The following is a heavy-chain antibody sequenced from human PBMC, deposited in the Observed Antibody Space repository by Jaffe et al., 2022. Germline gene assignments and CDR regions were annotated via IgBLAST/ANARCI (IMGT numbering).Heavy chain of an antibody. V-gene: IGHV2-5*01. D-gene: IGHD1-26*01. CDR1: GFSLSTTGVG. Sequence: QITLKESGPMLVKPTQTLTLTCTFSGFSLSTTGVGVGWIRQPPGKALEWLALIFWNDDKRYNPSLKSRLTINKDTSKKQVVLTMTNMDPVDAGKYYCAHSEMEIYLRVGLHWFDTWGQGTLVAVSS. CDR3: AHSEMEIYLRVGLHWFDT. J-gene: IGHJ5*02. CDR2: IFWNDDK.